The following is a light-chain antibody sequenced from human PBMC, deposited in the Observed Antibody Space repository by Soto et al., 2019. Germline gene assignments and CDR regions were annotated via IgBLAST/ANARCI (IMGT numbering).Light chain of an antibody. CDR1: QSINND. CDR3: QQYNKWPPLT. CDR2: GAS. Sequence: EVVMAQSPATLSVSPGERVTLSRRASQSINNDLAWYQQKVGQGPRLLIYGASTRATGIPARFSGSGSGTEFTLTISSLQSEDSAVYYCQQYNKWPPLTFGGGTKVEIK. J-gene: IGKJ4*01. V-gene: IGKV3-15*01.